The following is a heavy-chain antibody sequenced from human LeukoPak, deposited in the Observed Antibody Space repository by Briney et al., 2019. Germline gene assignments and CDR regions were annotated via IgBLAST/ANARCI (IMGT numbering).Heavy chain of an antibody. CDR2: ISGSGGST. CDR1: GFTFSSYA. V-gene: IGHV3-23*01. D-gene: IGHD5-18*01. Sequence: GGSLRLSCAASGFTFSSYAMSWVRQAPGKGLEWVSAISGSGGSTYYADSVKGRFTISRDNSKNTLYLQMNSLRAADTAVYYCATAWIQLWVPDDYWGQGTLVTVSS. CDR3: ATAWIQLWVPDDY. J-gene: IGHJ4*02.